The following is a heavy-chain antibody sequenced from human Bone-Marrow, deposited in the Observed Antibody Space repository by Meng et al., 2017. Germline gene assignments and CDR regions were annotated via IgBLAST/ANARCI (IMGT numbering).Heavy chain of an antibody. D-gene: IGHD4-11*01. CDR3: ARGPTTMAHDFDY. Sequence: QVRLHRCGAGLLQPSETLSLSCVVSGGSFSDYYWSWIRQPPGKGLEWIGEINHSGSTNYNPSLESRATISVDTSQNNLSLKLSSVTAADSAVYYCARGPTTMAHDFDYWGQGTLVTVSS. J-gene: IGHJ4*02. CDR2: INHSGST. CDR1: GGSFSDYY. V-gene: IGHV4-34*01.